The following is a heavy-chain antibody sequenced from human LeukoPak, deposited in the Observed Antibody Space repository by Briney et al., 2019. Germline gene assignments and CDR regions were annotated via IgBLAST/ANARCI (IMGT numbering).Heavy chain of an antibody. J-gene: IGHJ4*02. CDR3: ARLAPYSGSYYLDY. CDR2: IYYSGST. CDR1: GGSISSYY. Sequence: PSETLSLTCTVSGGSISSYYWSWIRQPPGKGLEWIGYIYYSGSTNYNPSLKSRVTISVDTSKNQFSLKLSSVTAADTAVYYCARLAPYSGSYYLDYWGQGTLVTVSS. D-gene: IGHD1-26*01. V-gene: IGHV4-59*08.